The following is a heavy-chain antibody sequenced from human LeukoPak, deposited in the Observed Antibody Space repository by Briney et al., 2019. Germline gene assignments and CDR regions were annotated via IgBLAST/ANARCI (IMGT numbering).Heavy chain of an antibody. D-gene: IGHD3-10*01. V-gene: IGHV3-7*03. CDR3: ARDQVRGLSDY. J-gene: IGHJ4*02. Sequence: GGSLRLSCAASGFTFSRYWMTWVRQAPGKGLEWVANIKQDGSEKYYVDSVKGRFTISRDNAKNSLYLQMNSLRAEDTALYYCARDQVRGLSDYWGQGTLVTVSS. CDR1: GFTFSRYW. CDR2: IKQDGSEK.